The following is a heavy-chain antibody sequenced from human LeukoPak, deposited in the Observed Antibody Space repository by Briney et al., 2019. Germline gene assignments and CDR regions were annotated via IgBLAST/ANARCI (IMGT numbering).Heavy chain of an antibody. CDR3: AKALSSSFYYFDL. Sequence: GGSLRLSCAVSGFTFNNYAMNWVRQAPEKGLEWVSTIHGGGDVTYYADSVKGRFTISRDNSRNTLYLQMNSLRAEDTAVYYCAKALSSSFYYFDLGGRGTLVTVSS. CDR1: GFTFNNYA. J-gene: IGHJ2*01. V-gene: IGHV3-23*01. D-gene: IGHD3-16*02. CDR2: IHGGGDVT.